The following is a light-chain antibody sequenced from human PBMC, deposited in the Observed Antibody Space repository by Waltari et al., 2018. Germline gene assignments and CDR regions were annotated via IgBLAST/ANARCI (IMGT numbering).Light chain of an antibody. V-gene: IGKV1-12*01. CDR1: QDINKW. Sequence: DIQMTQSPSSVSASVGDRVTITCRASQDINKWLAWFQQTPGTAPRLLIYAASKLEGGVPSRFSGSGSGTEFTLSISSLQTEDFAIYYCQQSYNSPLTFGQGTRLEIK. CDR3: QQSYNSPLT. CDR2: AAS. J-gene: IGKJ5*01.